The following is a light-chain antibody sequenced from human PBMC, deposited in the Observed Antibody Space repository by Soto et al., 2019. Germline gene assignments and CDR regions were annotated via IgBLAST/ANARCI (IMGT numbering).Light chain of an antibody. CDR2: DVS. CDR3: QQYGISPT. J-gene: IGKJ1*01. Sequence: EIVLTQSPGTLSLSPGERATLSCRSSHSVSSNYVAWYQQQPGQAPRLLIYDVSSRATGIPDRFSGSGSGTYFTLTISRLEPVYSAVYYCQQYGISPTFGQGTKVEIK. CDR1: HSVSSNY. V-gene: IGKV3-20*01.